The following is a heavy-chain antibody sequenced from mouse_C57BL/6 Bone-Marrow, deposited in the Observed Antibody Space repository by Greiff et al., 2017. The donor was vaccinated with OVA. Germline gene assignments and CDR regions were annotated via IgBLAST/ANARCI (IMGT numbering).Heavy chain of an antibody. CDR2: IYPRSGNT. J-gene: IGHJ1*03. D-gene: IGHD1-1*01. V-gene: IGHV1-81*01. CDR3: ARLEVYYGSSYWYFDV. Sequence: VQVVESGAELARPGASVKLSCKASGYTFTSYGISWVKQRTGQGLEWIGEIYPRSGNTYYNEKFKGKATLTADKSSSTAYMELRSLTSEDSAVYFCARLEVYYGSSYWYFDVWGTGTTVTVSS. CDR1: GYTFTSYG.